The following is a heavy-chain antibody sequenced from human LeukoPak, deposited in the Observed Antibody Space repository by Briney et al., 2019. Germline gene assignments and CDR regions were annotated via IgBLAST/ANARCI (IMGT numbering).Heavy chain of an antibody. V-gene: IGHV3-23*01. Sequence: GGTLRLSCAASGFTFSTYGMSWVRQAPGKGLEWVSAISGSGVSTYYADSVKGRFTISRDNSKNTLYLQMSSLTAADTAVYYCAKDRSIGTYYTFDHWGQGTLVTVSS. J-gene: IGHJ4*02. CDR1: GFTFSTYG. CDR2: ISGSGVST. D-gene: IGHD1-26*01. CDR3: AKDRSIGTYYTFDH.